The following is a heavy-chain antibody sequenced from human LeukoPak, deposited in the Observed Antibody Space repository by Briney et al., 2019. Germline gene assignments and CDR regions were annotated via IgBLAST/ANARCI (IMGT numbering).Heavy chain of an antibody. Sequence: SETLSLTCTVSGGSITSNSYYWGWIRQPPGNGLEWIGSIYYSGSTYYNPSLKSRVTISVDTSKNQFPLKLSSVTAADTAVYYCARTSEGYCRGGSCWDYYYYMDVWGKGTTVTVSS. CDR3: ARTSEGYCRGGSCWDYYYYMDV. V-gene: IGHV4-39*06. J-gene: IGHJ6*03. CDR2: IYYSGST. D-gene: IGHD2-15*01. CDR1: GGSITSNSYY.